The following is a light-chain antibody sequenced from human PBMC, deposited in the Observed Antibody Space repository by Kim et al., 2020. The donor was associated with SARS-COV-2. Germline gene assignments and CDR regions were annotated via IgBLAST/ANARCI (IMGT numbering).Light chain of an antibody. CDR3: QVGDRSTGV. V-gene: IGLV3-9*01. Sequence: SLVLGQRARSTGWGTNNGNKNVHRVQQKPGQAPVLDICGDSNRPSGIPERFSGSNSGNTATLTISRAQPGDEADYYCQVGDRSTGVFGGGTKLTVL. CDR2: GDS. CDR1: NNGNKN. J-gene: IGLJ3*02.